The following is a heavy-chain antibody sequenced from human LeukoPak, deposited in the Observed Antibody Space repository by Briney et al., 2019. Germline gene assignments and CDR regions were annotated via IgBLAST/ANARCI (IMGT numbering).Heavy chain of an antibody. CDR3: ARVKVIDAFDI. D-gene: IGHD3-22*01. CDR2: LYHPDST. V-gene: IGHV4-38-2*01. CDR1: GYPINNAYY. Sequence: SETLSLTCAVSGYPINNAYYWVWIRQPPGKGLEWIGSLYHPDSTYYNPSLKSRVTISVDTSKNQFSLKLSSVTAADTAVYYCARVKVIDAFDIWGQGTMVTVSS. J-gene: IGHJ3*02.